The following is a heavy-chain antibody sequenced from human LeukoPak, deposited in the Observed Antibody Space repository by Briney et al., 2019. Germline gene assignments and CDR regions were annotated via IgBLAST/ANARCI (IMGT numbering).Heavy chain of an antibody. J-gene: IGHJ4*02. D-gene: IGHD3-10*01. CDR3: AKEGGFGEFDY. CDR1: GFTFSSYA. V-gene: IGHV3-23*01. CDR2: FSGRDGTT. Sequence: GGSLRLSCAASGFTFSSYAMSWVRQAPGKGLEWVSGFSGRDGTTRYADSVKGRFTISRDNSKNTLYLQMNSLRAEDTAVYYCAKEGGFGEFDYWGQGTLVTVSS.